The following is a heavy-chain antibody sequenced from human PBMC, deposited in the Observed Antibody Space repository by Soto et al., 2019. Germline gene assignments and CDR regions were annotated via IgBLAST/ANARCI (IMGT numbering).Heavy chain of an antibody. D-gene: IGHD1-7*01. CDR1: GGSISSGDYY. CDR2: IYYSGST. V-gene: IGHV4-30-4*01. Sequence: SETLSLTCTVSGGSISSGDYYWSWIRQPPGKGLEWIGYIYYSGSTYYNPSLKSRVTISVDTSKNQFSLKLSSVTAADTAVYYCARYNWNSGDFDYWGQGTLVTVSS. J-gene: IGHJ4*02. CDR3: ARYNWNSGDFDY.